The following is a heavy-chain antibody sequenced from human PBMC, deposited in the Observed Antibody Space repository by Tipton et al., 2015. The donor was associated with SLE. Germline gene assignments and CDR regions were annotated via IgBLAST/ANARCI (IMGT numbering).Heavy chain of an antibody. J-gene: IGHJ6*03. D-gene: IGHD3-3*01. CDR2: LWYDGRNE. CDR3: ARDLAIFGVVPFNYMGI. CDR1: GFSFSSYG. V-gene: IGHV3-33*08. Sequence: SLRLSCIGSGFSFSSYGMHWVRQAPGKGLEWVAALWYDGRNEIYADSVEGRFTISRDNSKNTLYLQMNSLRAEDTAVYYCARDLAIFGVVPFNYMGIWGKGTTVTVSS.